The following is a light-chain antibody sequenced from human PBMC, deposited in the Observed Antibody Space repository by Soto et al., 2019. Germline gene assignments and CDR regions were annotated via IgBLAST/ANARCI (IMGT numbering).Light chain of an antibody. CDR3: SSYASTNTLV. CDR2: EVS. V-gene: IGLV2-14*01. Sequence: QSVLTQPPSASGSPGQSVAISCTGTSSDVGGYKYVSWYQQHPGKAPKLIIYEVSNRPSGVSNRFSGSKSGNTASVTISGLQIEDEADYYCSSYASTNTLVFGTGTKVTVL. J-gene: IGLJ1*01. CDR1: SSDVGGYKY.